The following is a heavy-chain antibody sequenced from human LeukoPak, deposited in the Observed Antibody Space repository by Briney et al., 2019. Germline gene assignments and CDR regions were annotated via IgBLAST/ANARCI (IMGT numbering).Heavy chain of an antibody. CDR3: ARDSEIDNNYCSGGSCYS. CDR2: ISSSGSTI. CDR1: GFTFSDYY. Sequence: GGSLRPSCAASGFTFSDYYMSWIRQAPGKGLEWVSYISSSGSTIYYADSVKGRFTISRDNAKNSLYLQMNSLRAEDTAVYYCARDSEIDNNYCSGGSCYSWGQGTLVTVSS. D-gene: IGHD2-15*01. J-gene: IGHJ4*02. V-gene: IGHV3-11*04.